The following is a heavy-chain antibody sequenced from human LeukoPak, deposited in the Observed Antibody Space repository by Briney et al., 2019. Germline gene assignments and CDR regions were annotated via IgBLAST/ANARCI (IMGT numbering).Heavy chain of an antibody. Sequence: GGSLRLSYASPGFTFSSYGMHWVRQAPDKGLEWVAVISYDGSNKDYADSVKGRFTISRDNSKNTLNLQMNSLRAEDTAVYYCAKDRRLGYCSGGSCYLDYWGQGTLVTVSS. J-gene: IGHJ4*02. CDR3: AKDRRLGYCSGGSCYLDY. V-gene: IGHV3-30*18. CDR1: GFTFSSYG. D-gene: IGHD2-15*01. CDR2: ISYDGSNK.